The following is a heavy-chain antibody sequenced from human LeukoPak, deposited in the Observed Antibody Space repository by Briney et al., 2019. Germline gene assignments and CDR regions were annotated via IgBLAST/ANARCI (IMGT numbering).Heavy chain of an antibody. J-gene: IGHJ5*02. V-gene: IGHV3-23*01. CDR2: TFQGGGEI. CDR3: ATYRQVMLPFEA. D-gene: IGHD5-18*01. Sequence: GGSLRLPCAASGFTFSDFAMIWVRQPPGKGLEWVSSTFQGGGEIHYADSVRGRFTISRDNSRSTLFLQMNSLRGEETAIYYCATYRQVMLPFEAWGQGTLVTVSS. CDR1: GFTFSDFA.